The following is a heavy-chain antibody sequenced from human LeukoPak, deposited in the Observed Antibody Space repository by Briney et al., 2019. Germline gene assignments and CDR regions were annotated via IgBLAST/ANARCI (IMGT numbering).Heavy chain of an antibody. CDR3: AKKSAEWFDP. V-gene: IGHV3-30*18. Sequence: GGSLRLSCAASGFTFSSYGMHWVRQAPGKGLEWVAVISYDGSNKYYADSVKGRFTISRDNSKNTLYLHMNSLRAEDTAVYYCAKKSAEWFDPWGQGTLVTVSS. CDR2: ISYDGSNK. D-gene: IGHD1-14*01. CDR1: GFTFSSYG. J-gene: IGHJ5*02.